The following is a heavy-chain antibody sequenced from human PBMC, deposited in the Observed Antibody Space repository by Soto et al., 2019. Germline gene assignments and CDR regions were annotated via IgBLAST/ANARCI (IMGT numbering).Heavy chain of an antibody. CDR1: GFTFNTYP. Sequence: EVQLLQSGGGFRPPGGSVRLSCATSGFTFNTYPMTWVRQAQGKGLEWVASISSTAGRTSSYADSVKGRFAIARDFSDNSVYLEMNNLRVDDTAVYFCAKGVLSFHYGMEVWGQGTTVTVSS. CDR3: AKGVLSFHYGMEV. V-gene: IGHV3-23*01. D-gene: IGHD3-10*01. CDR2: ISSTAGRTS. J-gene: IGHJ6*02.